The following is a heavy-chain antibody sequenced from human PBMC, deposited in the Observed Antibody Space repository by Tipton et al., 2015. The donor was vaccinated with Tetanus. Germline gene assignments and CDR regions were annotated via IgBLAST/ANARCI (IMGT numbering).Heavy chain of an antibody. V-gene: IGHV3-48*03. D-gene: IGHD5-24*01. Sequence: SLRLSCETSGFTFSTYEMNWVRQAPGKGLEWVSYISSSGSIVYYADSVKGRFTFSRDNAKKSLYLQMNNLRVEDTAVYYCTRPRRGDGYNLGAYWGPGTLVTVSS. CDR1: GFTFSTYE. CDR3: TRPRRGDGYNLGAY. J-gene: IGHJ4*02. CDR2: ISSSGSIV.